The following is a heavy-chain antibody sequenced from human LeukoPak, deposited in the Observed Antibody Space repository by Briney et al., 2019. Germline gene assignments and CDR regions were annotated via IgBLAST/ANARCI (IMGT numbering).Heavy chain of an antibody. V-gene: IGHV4-39*07. CDR1: GGSISSSSYY. CDR3: ARGDVRYILGLVAGFLTPDY. J-gene: IGHJ4*02. D-gene: IGHD6-19*01. CDR2: IYYSGST. Sequence: SETLSLTCTVSGGSISSSSYYWGWIRQPPGKGLEWIGSIYYSGSTYYNPSLKSRVTISVDTSKNQFSLKLSSVTAADTAVYYCARGDVRYILGLVAGFLTPDYWGQGTLVTVSS.